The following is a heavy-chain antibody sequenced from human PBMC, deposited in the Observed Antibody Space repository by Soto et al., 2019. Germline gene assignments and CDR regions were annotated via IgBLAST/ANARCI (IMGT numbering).Heavy chain of an antibody. V-gene: IGHV1-18*01. D-gene: IGHD3-22*01. Sequence: LKVSCKASGSIFASYGISGVLRGPGQGIDWMGWISAYNGNTNYAQKLQGRVTMSTDTSTSTAYMELRSLRSDDTAVYYCARDNGRITMIVVDNDYWGQGTLDTVSS. CDR1: GSIFASYG. J-gene: IGHJ4*02. CDR2: ISAYNGNT. CDR3: ARDNGRITMIVVDNDY.